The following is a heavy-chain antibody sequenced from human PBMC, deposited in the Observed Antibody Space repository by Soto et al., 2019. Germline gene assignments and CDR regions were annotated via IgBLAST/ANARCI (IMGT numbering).Heavy chain of an antibody. CDR1: GFSLSTSGMC. J-gene: IGHJ4*02. D-gene: IGHD3-10*01. CDR3: ARMKGTYYSGSGSYFPFDY. CDR2: IDWDDDT. V-gene: IGHV2-70*01. Sequence: SGPTLVNPTQTLTLTCTFSGFSLSTSGMCVSWIRQPPGKALEWLALIDWDDDTYYSTSLKTRLTISKDTSKNQVVLTMTNMDPVDTATYYCARMKGTYYSGSGSYFPFDYWGQGTLVTVSS.